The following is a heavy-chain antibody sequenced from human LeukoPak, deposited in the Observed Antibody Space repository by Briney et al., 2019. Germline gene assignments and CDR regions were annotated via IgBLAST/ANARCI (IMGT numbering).Heavy chain of an antibody. D-gene: IGHD6-19*01. J-gene: IGHJ2*01. CDR3: ARFHSGPSGWYVLWYFDL. V-gene: IGHV4-4*09. CDR2: IYNSEST. Sequence: SETLSPTCTVSGGSVSTYYWSWIRQPPGKGLEWIGYIYNSESTKYNSSLESRVTMSVDTSKNQLYLKLSSVTAADTAVYYCARFHSGPSGWYVLWYFDLWGRGTLVTVSS. CDR1: GGSVSTYY.